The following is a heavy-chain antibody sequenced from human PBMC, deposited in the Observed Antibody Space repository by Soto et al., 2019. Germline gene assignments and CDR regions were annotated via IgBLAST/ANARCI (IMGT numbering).Heavy chain of an antibody. Sequence: EVQLLESGGSLIQPGGSLRLSCAASGFTFSEYSMSWVRQAPGMGLEWVSGISGSGESRYYADSVKGRFTINRYNPRNTLYLQMNSLRAEDTAVYYCEISLGNTWNDHYFNYWGQGNLVTVSS. CDR1: GFTFSEYS. D-gene: IGHD1-1*01. CDR3: EISLGNTWNDHYFNY. J-gene: IGHJ4*02. V-gene: IGHV3-23*01. CDR2: ISGSGESR.